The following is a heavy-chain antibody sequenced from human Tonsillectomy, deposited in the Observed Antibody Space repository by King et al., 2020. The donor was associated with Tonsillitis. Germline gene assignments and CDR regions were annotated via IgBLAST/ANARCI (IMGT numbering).Heavy chain of an antibody. D-gene: IGHD2-2*01. Sequence: QLQESGPGLVKPSQTLSLTCNVSGGPISSGGYYWSWIRQHPGKGLEWIGYIYYSGSTYYTPSLKSRVTITVDTSKNLFSLKLSSVTAADTAVYYCARGLFSSTSADAFDIWGQGTLVAVSS. J-gene: IGHJ3*02. V-gene: IGHV4-31*03. CDR2: IYYSGST. CDR1: GGPISSGGYY. CDR3: ARGLFSSTSADAFDI.